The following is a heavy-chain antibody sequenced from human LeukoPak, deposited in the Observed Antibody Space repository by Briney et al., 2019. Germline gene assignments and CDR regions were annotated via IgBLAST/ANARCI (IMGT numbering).Heavy chain of an antibody. CDR3: AREINKWFDP. V-gene: IGHV3-74*03. CDR1: GFTFSSHW. Sequence: GGSLRLSCAASGFTFSSHWMHSVRHAPGKGLGWVSRISPDGSTTKNADSVKGRFTISRDNARSTLFLQLNSLRAEDTAVYYCAREINKWFDPWGQGTLVTVSS. J-gene: IGHJ5*02. CDR2: ISPDGSTT.